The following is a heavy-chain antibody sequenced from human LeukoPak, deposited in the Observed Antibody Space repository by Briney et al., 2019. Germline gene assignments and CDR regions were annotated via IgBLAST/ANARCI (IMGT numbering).Heavy chain of an antibody. CDR1: GVTLSTYA. CDR3: AKSSYYDSSGYYREYYFDY. V-gene: IGHV3-23*01. CDR2: ISGSGGST. J-gene: IGHJ4*02. Sequence: GGSLRLSCAASGVTLSTYAMSWVRQAPGKGLEWVSAISGSGGSTNYADSVKGRVTVSRDNSKSTLYLQMNSLRAEDTAVYYCAKSSYYDSSGYYREYYFDYWGQGTLVTVSS. D-gene: IGHD3-22*01.